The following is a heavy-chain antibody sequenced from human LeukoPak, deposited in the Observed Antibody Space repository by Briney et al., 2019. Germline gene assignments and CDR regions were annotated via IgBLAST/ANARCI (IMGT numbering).Heavy chain of an antibody. CDR1: GFTFSSYG. CDR3: AKDTAWIQLWYNFDY. D-gene: IGHD5-18*01. J-gene: IGHJ4*02. CDR2: ISYDGSNK. Sequence: GGSQRLSCAASGFTFSSYGMHWVRQAPGKGLEWVADISYDGSNKYYADSVKGRLTISRDNSKNTLYLRMNSLRAEDTAVYHCAKDTAWIQLWYNFDYWGQGTLVTVSS. V-gene: IGHV3-30*18.